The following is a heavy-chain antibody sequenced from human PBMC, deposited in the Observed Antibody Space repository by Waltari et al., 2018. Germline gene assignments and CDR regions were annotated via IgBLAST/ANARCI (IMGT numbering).Heavy chain of an antibody. CDR3: ARDSSGRYNPVDY. Sequence: EVQLVESGGGLIQPGGFLRLSCAASGFTVSSNYMSWVRQAPGKGMEWVANIKQDGSEKNYVDSVKCRFTISRDNAKNSLFLQMNNLRADDTAVYFCARDSSGRYNPVDYWGQGTLVTVSS. D-gene: IGHD6-19*01. CDR1: GFTVSSNY. V-gene: IGHV3-7*01. CDR2: IKQDGSEK. J-gene: IGHJ4*02.